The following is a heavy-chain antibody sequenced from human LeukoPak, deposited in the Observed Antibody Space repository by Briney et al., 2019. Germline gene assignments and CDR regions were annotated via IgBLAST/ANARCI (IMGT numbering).Heavy chain of an antibody. V-gene: IGHV1-2*04. J-gene: IGHJ4*02. Sequence: GASVKVSWKASGYTFTGHYMHWVRQAPGQGLEWMGWINPNSGGTNYAQKFQGWVTMTRDTSISTAYMELSRLRSDDTAVYYCARALYDSAVYFDYWGQGTLVTVSS. CDR2: INPNSGGT. CDR1: GYTFTGHY. D-gene: IGHD5/OR15-5a*01. CDR3: ARALYDSAVYFDY.